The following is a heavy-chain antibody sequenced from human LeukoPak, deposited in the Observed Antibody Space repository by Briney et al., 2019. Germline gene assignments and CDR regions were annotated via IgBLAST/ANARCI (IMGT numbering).Heavy chain of an antibody. CDR2: IYYSGST. V-gene: IGHV4-59*01. J-gene: IGHJ4*02. CDR3: ARRPYGDYFDY. Sequence: PSETLSLTCTVSGGSISSYYWSWIRQPPGKGLEWIGYIYYSGSTNYNPSLKSRVAISVDTSKNQFSLKLSSVTAADTAVYYCARRPYGDYFDYWGQRTLVTVSS. D-gene: IGHD4-17*01. CDR1: GGSISSYY.